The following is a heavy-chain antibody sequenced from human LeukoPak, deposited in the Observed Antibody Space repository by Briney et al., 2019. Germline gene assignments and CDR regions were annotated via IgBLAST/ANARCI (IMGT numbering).Heavy chain of an antibody. CDR3: AIYTYYDSSGYELFDY. V-gene: IGHV3-53*01. CDR2: IYSGGST. J-gene: IGHJ4*02. CDR1: GFTVSSNY. D-gene: IGHD3-22*01. Sequence: GGSLRLSCAASGFTVSSNYMSWVRQAPGKGLEWVSVIYSGGSTYYADSVKGRFTISRDNSKNTLYLQMNSLRTEDTAVYYCAIYTYYDSSGYELFDYWGQGTLVTVSS.